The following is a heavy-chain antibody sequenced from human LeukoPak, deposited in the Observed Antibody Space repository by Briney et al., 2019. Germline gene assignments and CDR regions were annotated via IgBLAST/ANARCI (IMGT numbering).Heavy chain of an antibody. J-gene: IGHJ3*02. D-gene: IGHD3-3*01. CDR2: ISSSSSYI. V-gene: IGHV3-21*04. CDR1: GFTFSSYS. CDR3: ATSARGTIFGVVLAFDI. Sequence: GGSLRLSCAASGFTFSSYSMNWVRQAPGKGLEWVSSISSSSSYIYYADSVKGRFTISRDNAKNSLYLQMNSLRAEDTAVYYCATSARGTIFGVVLAFDIWGQGTMVTVSS.